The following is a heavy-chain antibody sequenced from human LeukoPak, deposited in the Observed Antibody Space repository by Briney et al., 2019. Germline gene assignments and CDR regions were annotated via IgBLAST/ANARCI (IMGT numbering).Heavy chain of an antibody. CDR2: ISSSSGSVI. J-gene: IGHJ3*02. CDR1: GFTFSTNS. CDR3: ARDRGSWTFDI. V-gene: IGHV3-48*01. D-gene: IGHD6-13*01. Sequence: HPGGSLRLSCAASGFTFSTNSMNWIRQAPGKGLEWVSYISSSSGSVIYYADSVEGRFTISRDNAKNSLYLQMNSLRAEDTAVYYCARDRGSWTFDIWGQGTMVTVSS.